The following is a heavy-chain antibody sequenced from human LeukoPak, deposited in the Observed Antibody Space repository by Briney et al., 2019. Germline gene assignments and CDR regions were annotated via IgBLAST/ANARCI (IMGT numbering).Heavy chain of an antibody. CDR1: GYTFTSYG. D-gene: IGHD3-22*01. V-gene: IGHV1-18*01. CDR3: ARDPYIGPDYYDEYWFDP. Sequence: GASVKVSCKASGYTFTSYGISWVRQAPGQGLEWMGWISAYNGNTNYAQKLQGRVTMTTDTSTSTAYMELRSLRSDDTAVYYCARDPYIGPDYYDEYWFDPWGQGTLVTVSS. J-gene: IGHJ5*02. CDR2: ISAYNGNT.